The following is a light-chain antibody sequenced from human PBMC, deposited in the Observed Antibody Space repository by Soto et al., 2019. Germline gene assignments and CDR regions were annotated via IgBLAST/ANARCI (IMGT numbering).Light chain of an antibody. CDR1: QSVDSNL. Sequence: EIVLTQSPGTLSLSPGEIATLSCRASQSVDSNLLAWYQQKPGQAPRLLIYGASSRATGIPDRFSGSGSGTDFTLNISRLEPEDFAVYYCQRYCSSPPGYTFGRGTKLDIK. CDR2: GAS. V-gene: IGKV3-20*01. CDR3: QRYCSSPPGYT. J-gene: IGKJ2*01.